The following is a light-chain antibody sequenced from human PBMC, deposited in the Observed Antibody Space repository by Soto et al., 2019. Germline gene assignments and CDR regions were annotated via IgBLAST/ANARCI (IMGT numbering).Light chain of an antibody. V-gene: IGKV1-5*01. Sequence: DIQMTQSPSTLSASVAERVTITCRASQSISSWLAWYQQKPGKAPKLLIYDASSLESGVPSRFSGSGSGTEFTLTISSLQPDDFATYYCQQYNSYWTFGQGTKVDIK. CDR3: QQYNSYWT. CDR2: DAS. CDR1: QSISSW. J-gene: IGKJ1*01.